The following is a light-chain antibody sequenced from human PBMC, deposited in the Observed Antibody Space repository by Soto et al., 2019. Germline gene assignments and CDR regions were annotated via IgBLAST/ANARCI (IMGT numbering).Light chain of an antibody. V-gene: IGLV2-23*02. CDR1: RSDVGSNNL. Sequence: QSALSQRASVSGCPGQSITISCTGTRSDVGSNNLVSWYQQHPGKAPKLMIYEVTKRPSGISNRFSGSKSGNTASLTISRLQAEYEADYYCSSYAYTSASYVFRAGTKVTVL. CDR2: EVT. CDR3: SSYAYTSASYV. J-gene: IGLJ1*01.